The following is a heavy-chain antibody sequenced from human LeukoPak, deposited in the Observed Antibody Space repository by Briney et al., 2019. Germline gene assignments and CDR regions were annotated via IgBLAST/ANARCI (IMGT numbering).Heavy chain of an antibody. CDR1: GYTFTGYY. D-gene: IGHD1-1*01. Sequence: ASVKVSCKASGYTFTGYYMHWVRQAPGQGLEWMGWINPNSGGTNYAQKFQGRVTMTRDTSISTAYMELSRLRSDDTAVYYCAETGTTFDNWFDPWGQGTLVTVSS. CDR2: INPNSGGT. CDR3: AETGTTFDNWFDP. J-gene: IGHJ5*02. V-gene: IGHV1-2*02.